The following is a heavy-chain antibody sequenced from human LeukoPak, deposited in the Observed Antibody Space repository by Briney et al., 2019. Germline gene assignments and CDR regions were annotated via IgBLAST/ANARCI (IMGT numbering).Heavy chain of an antibody. CDR2: INHSGST. J-gene: IGHJ4*02. Sequence: SETLSLTCAVYGGSFSGYYWSWIRQPPGKGLEWIGEINHSGSTNYNPSLKNRVTISVDTSKNQFSLKLSSVTAADTAVYYCARGTVATGNFDYWGQGTLVTVSS. CDR1: GGSFSGYY. V-gene: IGHV4-34*01. CDR3: ARGTVATGNFDY. D-gene: IGHD5-12*01.